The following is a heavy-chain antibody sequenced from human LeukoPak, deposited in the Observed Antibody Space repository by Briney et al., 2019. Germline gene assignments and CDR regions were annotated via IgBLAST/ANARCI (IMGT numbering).Heavy chain of an antibody. Sequence: KSSETLSLTCTVSGGSVSSGSYYWSWIRQPAGKGLEWIGRIYTSGSTNYNPSLKSRVTISVDTSKNQFSLKLSSVTAADTAVYYCARAPWFDPWGQGTLVTVSS. CDR3: ARAPWFDP. CDR2: IYTSGST. CDR1: GGSVSSGSYY. V-gene: IGHV4-61*02. J-gene: IGHJ5*02.